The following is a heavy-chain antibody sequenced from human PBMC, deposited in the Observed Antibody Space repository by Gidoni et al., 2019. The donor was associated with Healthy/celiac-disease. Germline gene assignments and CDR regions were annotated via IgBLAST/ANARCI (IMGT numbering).Heavy chain of an antibody. J-gene: IGHJ4*02. D-gene: IGHD3-10*01. Sequence: EVQLVESGGGLVQPGGSLRLSCAASGFTFSSYDMHWVRQATGKGLEWVSASGTAGDTYYPGSVKGRFTISRENAKNSLYLQMNSLRAGDTAVYYCARGYYGSGSVDYWGQGTLVTVSS. CDR2: SGTAGDT. CDR3: ARGYYGSGSVDY. CDR1: GFTFSSYD. V-gene: IGHV3-13*04.